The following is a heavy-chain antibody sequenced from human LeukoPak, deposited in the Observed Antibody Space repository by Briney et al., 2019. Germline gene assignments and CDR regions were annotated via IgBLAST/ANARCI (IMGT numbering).Heavy chain of an antibody. V-gene: IGHV1-69*05. J-gene: IGHJ6*03. D-gene: IGHD2-2*01. CDR3: ARPRMPYYYYYMAV. Sequence: GSSVKVSCEASGGTFSSYAISWVRQAPGQGVEWMGGIIPIFGTANYAQKFQGRVTITTDESTSTAYMELSSLRSEDTAVYYCARPRMPYYYYYMAVWGKGTTVTVSS. CDR2: IIPIFGTA. CDR1: GGTFSSYA.